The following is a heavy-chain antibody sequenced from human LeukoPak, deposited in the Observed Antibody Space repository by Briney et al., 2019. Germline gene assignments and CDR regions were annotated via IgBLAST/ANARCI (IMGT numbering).Heavy chain of an antibody. D-gene: IGHD6-13*01. CDR2: IRHDGSTK. V-gene: IGHV3-7*03. J-gene: IGHJ4*02. CDR1: GFPFYSYW. CDR3: ARSVPYGTTWYGRSDC. Sequence: PGGSLRLSCTASGFPFYSYWMTWVRQTPGKGLEWVANIRHDGSTKYYVDSVKGRFTISRDNAMNSLYLQMDSLRVEDTAIYYCARSVPYGTTWYGRSDCWGRGTQVTVSS.